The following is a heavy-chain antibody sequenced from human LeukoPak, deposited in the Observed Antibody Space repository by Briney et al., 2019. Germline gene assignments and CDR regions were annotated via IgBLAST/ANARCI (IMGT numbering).Heavy chain of an antibody. V-gene: IGHV3-21*01. CDR3: ARDPYSGNYGNYYYYYMDV. Sequence: GGSLRVSCATSGFTFNNYNMNWVRQAPGRALEWVSSITSSGTYIFYADSVKGRFTISRDNAKNSLYLQMNSLGPEDTAVYYCARDPYSGNYGNYYYYYMDVWGKGTTVTISS. CDR1: GFTFNNYN. D-gene: IGHD1-26*01. CDR2: ITSSGTYI. J-gene: IGHJ6*03.